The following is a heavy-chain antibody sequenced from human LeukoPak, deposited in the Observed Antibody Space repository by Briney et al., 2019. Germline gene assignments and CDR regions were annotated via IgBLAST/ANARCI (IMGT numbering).Heavy chain of an antibody. J-gene: IGHJ4*02. V-gene: IGHV1-18*01. CDR1: GYTFTSYG. CDR2: ISAYNGNT. Sequence: ASVKVSCKASGYTFTSYGISWVRQAPGQGLEGMGWISAYNGNTNYAQKLQGRVTMTTDTSTSTAYMELRSLRSDDTAVYYCARLTQRAFWSSGWYWVHDYWGQGTLVTVSS. CDR3: ARLTQRAFWSSGWYWVHDY. D-gene: IGHD6-19*01.